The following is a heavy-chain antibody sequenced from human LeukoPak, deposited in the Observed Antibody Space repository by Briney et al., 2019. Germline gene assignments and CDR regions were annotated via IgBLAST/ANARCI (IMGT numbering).Heavy chain of an antibody. V-gene: IGHV5-51*01. CDR3: ARRLGAALGWLLSFDP. J-gene: IGHJ5*02. D-gene: IGHD3-3*01. Sequence: HGESLKISCKGSGYSFTSYWIGWVRQMPGKGLEWMGIIYPGDSDTRYSPSFQGQVTISADTSISTAYLQWSSLKASDTAMYDCARRLGAALGWLLSFDPWGQGTLVTVSS. CDR1: GYSFTSYW. CDR2: IYPGDSDT.